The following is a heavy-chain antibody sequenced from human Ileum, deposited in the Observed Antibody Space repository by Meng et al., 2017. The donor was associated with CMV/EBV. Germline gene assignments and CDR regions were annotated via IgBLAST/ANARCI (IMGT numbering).Heavy chain of an antibody. J-gene: IGHJ4*02. CDR2: ISSNGASA. V-gene: IGHV3-64*02. Sequence: SCAGSGITLRSYGMHWVRQAAGEGMEYVSDISSNGASAYYADSVKGRFSISRDDSKNTLYLQMGSLRAEDMAVYYCARYWRGLYDYWGQGTLVTVSS. CDR1: GITLRSYG. CDR3: ARYWRGLYDY. D-gene: IGHD2-8*02.